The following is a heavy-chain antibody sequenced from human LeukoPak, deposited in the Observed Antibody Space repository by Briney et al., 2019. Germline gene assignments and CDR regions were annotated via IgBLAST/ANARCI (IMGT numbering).Heavy chain of an antibody. D-gene: IGHD2-15*01. J-gene: IGHJ4*02. CDR3: ARSEDIVTFDY. CDR1: GGSISSSSYY. V-gene: IGHV4-61*05. CDR2: IYNRGST. Sequence: SETLSLTCTVSGGSISSSSYYWGWIRQPPGKGLEWIGYIYNRGSTNYNPSLKSRVTISVDTSKNQFSLKLSSVTAADTAVYYCARSEDIVTFDYWGQGTLVTVSS.